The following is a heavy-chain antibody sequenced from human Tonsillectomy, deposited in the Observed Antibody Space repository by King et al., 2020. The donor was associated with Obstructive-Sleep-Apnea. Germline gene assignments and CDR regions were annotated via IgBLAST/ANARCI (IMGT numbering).Heavy chain of an antibody. CDR2: ISGSGVTT. Sequence: EVQLVESGGGLVQPGGSLRLSCAASGFTFSSSAMSWVRQAPGKGLEWVSAISGSGVTTYYADSVKGRFTISRDNSKNTLYLQMNSLRAEDTAVYYCAKDRGPDSSRWPDYWGQGTLVPVSS. CDR3: AKDRGPDSSRWPDY. CDR1: GFTFSSSA. V-gene: IGHV3-23*04. D-gene: IGHD6-13*01. J-gene: IGHJ4*02.